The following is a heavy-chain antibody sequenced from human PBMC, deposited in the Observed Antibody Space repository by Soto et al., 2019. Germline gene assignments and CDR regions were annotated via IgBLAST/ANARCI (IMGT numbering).Heavy chain of an antibody. J-gene: IGHJ4*02. V-gene: IGHV1-2*02. CDR1: GYTFTVYY. CDR2: INPKSGGT. Sequence: QVQLVQSGAEVKKPGASVNVSCKASGYTFTVYYMHWVRQAPGQGLEWMGWINPKSGGTMYPQKFQGRVTMTWDTSISTAYMALTWLRSDGTAVYYCARDLAKGGGSARFDYWGQGTLVTVSS. CDR3: ARDLAKGGGSARFDY. D-gene: IGHD1-26*01.